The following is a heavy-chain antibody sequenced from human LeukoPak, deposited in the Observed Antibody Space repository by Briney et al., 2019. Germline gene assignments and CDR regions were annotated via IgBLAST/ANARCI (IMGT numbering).Heavy chain of an antibody. CDR2: MKPNSGET. CDR3: ARDYGGDSGWFDP. Sequence: ASVKVSCKASGYTFTNYDLNWVRQATGQGLEWLGWMKPNSGETGYAQKFQGRVTLTRDTSISTAYMELSGLKSEDTAVYYCARDYGGDSGWFDPWGQGILVTVSS. J-gene: IGHJ5*02. CDR1: GYTFTNYD. D-gene: IGHD4-23*01. V-gene: IGHV1-8*01.